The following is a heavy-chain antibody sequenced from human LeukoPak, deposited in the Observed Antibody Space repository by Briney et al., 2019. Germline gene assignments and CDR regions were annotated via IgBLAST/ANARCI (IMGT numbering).Heavy chain of an antibody. J-gene: IGHJ2*01. D-gene: IGHD5-24*01. CDR1: GGSISSSSYY. CDR2: IYYSGST. CDR3: ARAPMATIPWYFDL. V-gene: IGHV4-39*07. Sequence: PSETLSLTCTVSGGSISSSSYYWGWIRQPPGKGLEWIGIIYYSGSTYYNPSLKSRVTISVDTSKNQFSLKLSSVTAADTAVYYCARAPMATIPWYFDLWAVAPWSLSPQ.